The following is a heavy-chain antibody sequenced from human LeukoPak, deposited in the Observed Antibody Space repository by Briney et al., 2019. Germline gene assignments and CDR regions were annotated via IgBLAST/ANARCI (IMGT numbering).Heavy chain of an antibody. J-gene: IGHJ4*02. V-gene: IGHV3-30-3*01. Sequence: GRSLRLSCAASGFTFSSNAMHWVRQAPGKGLEWVAVISDDGSNKNYADSVKGRFTISRDNSKNTLYLQMNSLRAEDTAVYYCARDPTIAVAGPYYFDYWGQGTLVTVSS. CDR2: ISDDGSNK. CDR1: GFTFSSNA. CDR3: ARDPTIAVAGPYYFDY. D-gene: IGHD6-19*01.